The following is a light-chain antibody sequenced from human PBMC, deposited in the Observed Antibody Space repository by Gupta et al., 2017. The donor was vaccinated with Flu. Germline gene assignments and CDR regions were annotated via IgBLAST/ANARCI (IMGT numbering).Light chain of an antibody. CDR2: LGS. V-gene: IGKV2-28*01. CDR1: QSRMHSHGFNC. CDR3: MQARQTPLT. J-gene: IGKJ5*01. Sequence: ISCRASQSRMHSHGFNCLYWCLQKPGQSPQLLIYLGSTQASGVTDRFCSSGACADFTRKIIRVQAEDVGVYYCMQARQTPLTFGHGTRLEIK.